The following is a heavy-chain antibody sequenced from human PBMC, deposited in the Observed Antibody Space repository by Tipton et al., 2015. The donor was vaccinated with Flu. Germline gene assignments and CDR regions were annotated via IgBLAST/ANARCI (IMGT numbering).Heavy chain of an antibody. CDR3: ARLVYRGYYSVGYHFDS. V-gene: IGHV4-34*01. J-gene: IGHJ4*02. D-gene: IGHD3-22*01. Sequence: TLSLTCAVYSGSFSGYFWSWIRQPPGKGLEWIGEINHSGGTNYNPSLKSRVTISVDTSKNQFSLKLTSVTAADTALYYCARLVYRGYYSVGYHFDSWGQGTLVTVSS. CDR1: SGSFSGYF. CDR2: INHSGGT.